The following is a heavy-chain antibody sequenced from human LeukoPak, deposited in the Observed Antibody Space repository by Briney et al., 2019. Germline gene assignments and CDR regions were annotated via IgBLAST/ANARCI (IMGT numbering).Heavy chain of an antibody. CDR3: AKAFGSRKAFDI. D-gene: IGHD1-14*01. CDR1: GYTFTSYA. Sequence: ASVMVSCKASGYTFTSYAIHWVRQAPGQRLEWMGWINAGNGNTKYSQKFQGRVTITRDTSASTAYMELSSLRSEDTAVYYCAKAFGSRKAFDIWGQGTMVTVSS. V-gene: IGHV1-3*01. CDR2: INAGNGNT. J-gene: IGHJ3*02.